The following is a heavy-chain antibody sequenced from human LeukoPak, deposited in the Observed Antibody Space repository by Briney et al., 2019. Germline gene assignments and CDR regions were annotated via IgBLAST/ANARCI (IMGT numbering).Heavy chain of an antibody. J-gene: IGHJ4*02. Sequence: PGGSLRLSCAASGFTFSSYSMNWVRQAPGKGLEWVSSISSSSSYIYYADSVKGRFTISRDNAKNSLYLQMNSLRAEDTAVYYCAREGGDSYGPNPLDYWGQGTPVTVSS. V-gene: IGHV3-21*01. CDR1: GFTFSSYS. D-gene: IGHD5-18*01. CDR2: ISSSSSYI. CDR3: AREGGDSYGPNPLDY.